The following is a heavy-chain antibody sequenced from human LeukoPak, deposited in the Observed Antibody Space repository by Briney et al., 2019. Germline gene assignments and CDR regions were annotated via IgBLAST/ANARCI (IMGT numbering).Heavy chain of an antibody. Sequence: GGSLRLSCAASGFTFSDYYMSWIRQAPGKGLEWVSYISSSGSTIYYADSVKGRFTISRDNAKNSLYLQMNSLRAEDTAVYYCARVGMDFWSGPTYYYMDVWGKGTTVTVSS. CDR3: ARVGMDFWSGPTYYYMDV. CDR1: GFTFSDYY. CDR2: ISSSGSTI. D-gene: IGHD3-3*01. V-gene: IGHV3-11*01. J-gene: IGHJ6*03.